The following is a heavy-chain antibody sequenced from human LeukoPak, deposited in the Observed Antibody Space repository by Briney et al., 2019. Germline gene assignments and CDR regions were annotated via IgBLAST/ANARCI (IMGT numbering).Heavy chain of an antibody. CDR2: IYHSGST. D-gene: IGHD5-24*01. Sequence: SETLSLTCTVSGYSISSGYYWGWIRQPPGKGLEWIGSIYHSGSTYYNPSLKSRVTISVDTSKNQFSLKLSSVTAADTAVYYCARGPGRRDGYNPPDYWGQGTLVTVSS. CDR1: GYSISSGYY. J-gene: IGHJ4*02. V-gene: IGHV4-38-2*02. CDR3: ARGPGRRDGYNPPDY.